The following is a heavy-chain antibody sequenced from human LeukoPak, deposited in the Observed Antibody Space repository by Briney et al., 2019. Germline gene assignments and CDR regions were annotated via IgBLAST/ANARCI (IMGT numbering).Heavy chain of an antibody. V-gene: IGHV3-23*01. D-gene: IGHD3-10*02. CDR1: GFTFSAYA. CDR3: ARDLHYYVAMVV. J-gene: IGHJ6*04. CDR2: IGSDNKP. Sequence: GGSVRLSCEASGFTFSAYAMTWVRQAPGQGLEWVSSIGSDNKPHYSESVKGRFAISRDNSKSMLFLQLNSLRAEDTALYYCARDLHYYVAMVVWGERTPVTVSS.